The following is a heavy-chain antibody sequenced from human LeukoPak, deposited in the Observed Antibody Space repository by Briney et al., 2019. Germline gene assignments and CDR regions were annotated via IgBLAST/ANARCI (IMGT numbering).Heavy chain of an antibody. CDR1: GYTFNNYG. Sequence: ASVKVSCKASGYTFNNYGISWVRQAPGQGLEWIGWISAKNDNTHYAQKFQGRVTMTTDTSTSTAYMELTSLRSEDMAVYYCARARGSGWYFDYWGQGTLVTVSS. J-gene: IGHJ4*02. D-gene: IGHD6-19*01. CDR2: ISAKNDNT. CDR3: ARARGSGWYFDY. V-gene: IGHV1-18*03.